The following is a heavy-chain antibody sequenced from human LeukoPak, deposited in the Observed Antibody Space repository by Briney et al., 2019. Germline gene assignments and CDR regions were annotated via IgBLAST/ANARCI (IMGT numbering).Heavy chain of an antibody. CDR2: INHSGST. CDR3: ARAPGQWYDMDV. Sequence: SETLSLTCAVYGGSFSAYYWSWIRQPPGRGLEWIAEINHSGSTHYNPSLKSRVSMSLDTSNNQFFLKLSSVTTADTAVYFCARAPGQWYDMDVWGKGTTVTVSS. J-gene: IGHJ6*03. V-gene: IGHV4-34*01. CDR1: GGSFSAYY. D-gene: IGHD6-19*01.